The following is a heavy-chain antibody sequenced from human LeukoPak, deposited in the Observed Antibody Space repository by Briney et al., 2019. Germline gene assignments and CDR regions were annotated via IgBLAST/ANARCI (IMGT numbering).Heavy chain of an antibody. J-gene: IGHJ6*03. Sequence: PSETLSLTCTVSGGSISSYYWSWIRQPPGKGLEWIGYIYYSGSTNYNPSLKSRVTISVDTSKNQFSLKLSSVTAADTAVHYCARTGNGRKEPYYYYMDVWGKGTTVTVSS. CDR1: GGSISSYY. CDR3: ARTGNGRKEPYYYYMDV. D-gene: IGHD1-14*01. V-gene: IGHV4-59*01. CDR2: IYYSGST.